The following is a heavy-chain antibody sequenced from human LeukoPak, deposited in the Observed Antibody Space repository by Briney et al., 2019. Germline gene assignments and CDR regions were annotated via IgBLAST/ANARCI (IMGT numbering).Heavy chain of an antibody. V-gene: IGHV1-18*01. CDR3: ARDVGRLEAEFFDY. Sequence: ASVKVSCKASGYTFTSYGISWVRQAPGQGLEWMGWISAYNGNTNYAQKLQGRVTMTTDTSTSTAYMELRSLRSDDTAVYYCARDVGRLEAEFFDYWGQGTLVTVSS. D-gene: IGHD1-1*01. J-gene: IGHJ4*02. CDR1: GYTFTSYG. CDR2: ISAYNGNT.